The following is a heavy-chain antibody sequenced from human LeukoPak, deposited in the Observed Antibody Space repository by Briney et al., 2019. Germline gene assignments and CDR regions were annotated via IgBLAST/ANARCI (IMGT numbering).Heavy chain of an antibody. Sequence: GGSLRLSCAASGFTFSSYAMSWVRQAPGEGLEWVSAISGSGGNTYYADSAKGRFTISRDNSKNTLYLQMNSLRAEDTAVYYCARRQGRQPFDYWGQGTLVTVSS. CDR1: GFTFSSYA. D-gene: IGHD6-13*01. CDR2: ISGSGGNT. V-gene: IGHV3-23*01. J-gene: IGHJ4*02. CDR3: ARRQGRQPFDY.